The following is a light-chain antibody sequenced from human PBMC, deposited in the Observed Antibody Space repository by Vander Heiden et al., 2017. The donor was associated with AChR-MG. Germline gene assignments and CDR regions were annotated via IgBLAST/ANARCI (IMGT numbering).Light chain of an antibody. V-gene: IGKV4-1*01. CDR3: QQYDSTPWT. CDR2: RAS. J-gene: IGKJ1*01. Sequence: DIVMNQPPDSLALSLGERATINCKSSQSVLYSSKNKNYLAWYQQKPVQPPKVLIYRASTRESGVPDRFSGSGSGTDFTLTISILQAEDVAVYYCQQYDSTPWTFGQGTKVEIK. CDR1: QSVLYSSKNKNY.